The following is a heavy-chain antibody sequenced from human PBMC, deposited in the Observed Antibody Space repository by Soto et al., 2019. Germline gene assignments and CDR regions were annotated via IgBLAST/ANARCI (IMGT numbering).Heavy chain of an antibody. J-gene: IGHJ3*02. CDR2: INPDGSFT. CDR1: GFTFSSYW. CDR3: TRSVPAAKGFDI. Sequence: GGSLTLSCAASGFTFSSYWMYWVRQAPGKGLVWVSRINPDGSFTSYADSVSGRFTISRDNAKNTVYMQMNSLGAEDTAVYYCTRSVPAAKGFDIWGQGTMVTVSS. V-gene: IGHV3-74*01. D-gene: IGHD2-2*01.